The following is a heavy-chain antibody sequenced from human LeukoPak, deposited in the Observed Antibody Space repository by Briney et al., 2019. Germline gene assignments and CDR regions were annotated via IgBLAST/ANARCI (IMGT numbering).Heavy chain of an antibody. Sequence: GGSLRLSCAASGFNFSTNWMHWVRHVPGKGLVWVSRINSDGSSTNYADSVEGRFIISRDNAKNILYLQMNSLRAEDTAVYYCASSMLRGIGNYWGQGTLVTVSS. CDR3: ASSMLRGIGNY. D-gene: IGHD3-10*01. CDR2: INSDGSST. CDR1: GFNFSTNW. V-gene: IGHV3-74*01. J-gene: IGHJ4*02.